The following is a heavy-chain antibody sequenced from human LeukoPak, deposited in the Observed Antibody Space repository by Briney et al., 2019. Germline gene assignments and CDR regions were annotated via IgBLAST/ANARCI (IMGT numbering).Heavy chain of an antibody. CDR2: ITPLFGTA. J-gene: IGHJ5*02. CDR3: ARVRDGYNFNWFDP. Sequence: GASVTVSCTTSGGTFSKYTISWVRQRPGQGLEWMGGITPLFGTANYAQKFQGRVTMTRDTSTSTVYMELSSLRSEDTAVYYCARVRDGYNFNWFDPWGQGTLVTVSS. D-gene: IGHD5-24*01. CDR1: GGTFSKYT. V-gene: IGHV1-69*05.